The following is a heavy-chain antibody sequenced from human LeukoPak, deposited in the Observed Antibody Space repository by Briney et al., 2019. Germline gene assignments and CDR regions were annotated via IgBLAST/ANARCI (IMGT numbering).Heavy chain of an antibody. D-gene: IGHD3-16*02. CDR1: GFTFNQYG. CDR2: LSWNGGDT. J-gene: IGHJ6*03. V-gene: IGHV3-20*04. Sequence: GGSLRLSCAASGFTFNQYGMSWVRQAPGKGLEWVSSLSWNGGDTRYADSVKDRFTISRDNAKKSLYLQMNSLRAEDTALYYCARRGYPYYYYMDVWGTGTTVTVSS. CDR3: ARRGYPYYYYMDV.